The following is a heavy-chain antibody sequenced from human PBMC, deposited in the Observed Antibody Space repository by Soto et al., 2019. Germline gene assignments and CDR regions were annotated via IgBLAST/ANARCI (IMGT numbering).Heavy chain of an antibody. Sequence: SETLSLTCPVSGYSISIGNYWGRIRQPPGKTLEWIGYIYHSGATTYNPSLKSRVSISVDTSKNQFSLRLTSVIAADTAVYYCARDMPYAAGSLAGCDYWGQGILVTVSS. CDR2: IYHSGAT. CDR1: GYSISIGNY. D-gene: IGHD1-26*01. V-gene: IGHV4-59*01. CDR3: ARDMPYAAGSLAGCDY. J-gene: IGHJ4*02.